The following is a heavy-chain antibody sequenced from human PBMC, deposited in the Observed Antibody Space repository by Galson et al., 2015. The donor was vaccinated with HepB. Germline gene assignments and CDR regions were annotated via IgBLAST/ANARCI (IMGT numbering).Heavy chain of an antibody. V-gene: IGHV3-21*01. D-gene: IGHD5-12*01. CDR2: ISSSSSYI. CDR3: ARVSSGYDAPFDY. CDR1: GFTFSSYS. J-gene: IGHJ4*02. Sequence: SLRLSCAASGFTFSSYSMNWVRQAPGKGLEWVSSISSSSSYIYYADSVKGRFTISRDNAKNSLYLQMNSLRAEDTAVYYCARVSSGYDAPFDYWGQGTLVTVSS.